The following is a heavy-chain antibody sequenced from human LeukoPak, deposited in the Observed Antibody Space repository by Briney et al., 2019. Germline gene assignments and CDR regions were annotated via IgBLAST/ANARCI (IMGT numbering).Heavy chain of an antibody. Sequence: GGSLRLSCAASGFTFSSYWMHWVRQAPGKGLVWVSRINSDGSSTSYADSVKGRFTISRDNAKNTLYLQMNSLRAEDTAVYYCARFMATVRYYGMDVWGQGTTVTVSS. CDR2: INSDGSST. CDR1: GFTFSSYW. CDR3: ARFMATVRYYGMDV. V-gene: IGHV3-74*01. D-gene: IGHD4-17*01. J-gene: IGHJ6*02.